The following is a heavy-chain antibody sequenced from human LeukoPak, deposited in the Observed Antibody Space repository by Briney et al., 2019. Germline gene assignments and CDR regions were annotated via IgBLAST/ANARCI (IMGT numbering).Heavy chain of an antibody. D-gene: IGHD3-22*01. J-gene: IGHJ4*02. CDR3: AKCDSSGYYSNYDY. CDR2: ISSSSRYI. CDR1: GFTVSSNY. V-gene: IGHV3-23*01. Sequence: GGSLRLSCAASGFTVSSNYMSWVRQAPGKGLEWVSSISSSSRYIYYADSVKGRFTISRDNSKNTLYLQMNSLRAEDTAVYYCAKCDSSGYYSNYDYWGQGTLVTVSS.